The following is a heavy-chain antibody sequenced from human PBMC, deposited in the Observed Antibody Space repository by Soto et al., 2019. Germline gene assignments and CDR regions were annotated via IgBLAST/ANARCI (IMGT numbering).Heavy chain of an antibody. D-gene: IGHD2-15*01. CDR1: GYTFSSYW. J-gene: IGHJ2*01. Sequence: GESLKISCKGSGYTFSSYWIGWVRQMPGKGLEWMGIIYPGNSDTRYSPSFQGQVTISADKSITTAYLQWSSLKASDTAIYYCARRGYCSGGSCYSGFWYFDLWGRGTLVTVSS. V-gene: IGHV5-51*01. CDR3: ARRGYCSGGSCYSGFWYFDL. CDR2: IYPGNSDT.